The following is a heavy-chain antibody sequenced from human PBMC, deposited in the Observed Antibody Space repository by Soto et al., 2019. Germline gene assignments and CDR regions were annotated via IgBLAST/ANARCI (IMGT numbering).Heavy chain of an antibody. D-gene: IGHD3-22*01. J-gene: IGHJ4*02. CDR1: GFTFSIYD. CDR3: ASYYYNTSGYNYVDLHHFDF. Sequence: EVQLLESGGGLVQPGGSLRLSCVASGFTFSIYDMTWVRQAPGKGLEWASTISGSGADTYYAYSVKGQFAISRVTSDNTPYLQMHGLRAEDTALYYSASYYYNTSGYNYVDLHHFDFWGQGTLVTVSS. V-gene: IGHV3-23*01. CDR2: ISGSGADT.